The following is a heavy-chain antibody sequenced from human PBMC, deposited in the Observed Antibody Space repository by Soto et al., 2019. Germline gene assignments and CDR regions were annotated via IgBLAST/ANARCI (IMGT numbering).Heavy chain of an antibody. CDR1: GFTFSNAW. Sequence: EVQLVESGGGLVKPGGSLRLSCAASGFTFSNAWMNWVRQAPGKGLEWVGRIKTKTDGGTTDYAAPGKGRFTISRDDSKNKLYLQMNSLKTEDTAVYYCTTCAPLIAAAGSYWYFDFWGRGARVGVSA. V-gene: IGHV3-15*07. CDR3: TTCAPLIAAAGSYWYFDF. J-gene: IGHJ2*01. CDR2: IKTKTDGGTT. D-gene: IGHD6-13*01.